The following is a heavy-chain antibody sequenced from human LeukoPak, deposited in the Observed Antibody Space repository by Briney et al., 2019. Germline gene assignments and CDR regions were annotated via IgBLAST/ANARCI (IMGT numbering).Heavy chain of an antibody. CDR3: ARVSTIMAHFDY. D-gene: IGHD5-24*01. CDR2: INHSGST. CDR1: GGSISSYY. J-gene: IGHJ4*02. V-gene: IGHV4-34*01. Sequence: PSETLSLTCTVSGGSISSYYWSWIRQPPGKGLEWIGEINHSGSTNYNPSLKSRVTISVDTSKNQFSLKLSSVTAADTAVYYCARVSTIMAHFDYWGQGTLVTVSS.